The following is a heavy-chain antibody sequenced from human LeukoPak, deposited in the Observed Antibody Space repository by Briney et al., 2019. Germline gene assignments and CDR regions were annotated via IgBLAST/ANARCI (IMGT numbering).Heavy chain of an antibody. CDR1: GYTFTNYY. J-gene: IGHJ4*02. V-gene: IGHV1-46*01. D-gene: IGHD5-18*01. Sequence: GASVKVSCKASGYTFTNYYMHWVRQAPGQGLEWMGTINPSGGSTSYAQKFQGRVTMTRDTSTSTVYMELSSLRSEDTAVYYCARHRGSDASQLWLDYWGQGTLVTVSS. CDR3: ARHRGSDASQLWLDY. CDR2: INPSGGST.